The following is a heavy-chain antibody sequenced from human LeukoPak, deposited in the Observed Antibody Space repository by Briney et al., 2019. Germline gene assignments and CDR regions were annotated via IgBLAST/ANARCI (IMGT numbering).Heavy chain of an antibody. V-gene: IGHV5-51*01. J-gene: IGHJ4*02. Sequence: GESLKISCKGSGYSFTSYWIGWVRQMPGKGLEWMGSIYPGDSDTRYSPSFQVQVTISADKSISTAYLQWSSLKASDTAMYYCARPQFWNPYYFDYWGQGTLVTVSS. CDR3: ARPQFWNPYYFDY. CDR1: GYSFTSYW. CDR2: IYPGDSDT. D-gene: IGHD1-1*01.